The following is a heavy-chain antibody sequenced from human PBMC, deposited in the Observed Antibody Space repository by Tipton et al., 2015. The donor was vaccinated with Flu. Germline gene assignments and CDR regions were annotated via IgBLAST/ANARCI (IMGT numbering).Heavy chain of an antibody. J-gene: IGHJ1*01. Sequence: TLSLTCTVSGASISTSVYYWGWIRQPPGKGLEWIGNIYSGDSGYTYFNPSLESRVAISLDTSKNQFSLKLSSVTAADTAVYDCARHEGEDYYDMRWGHWGQGTLVTVSS. CDR1: GASISTSVYY. V-gene: IGHV4-39*01. D-gene: IGHD3-22*01. CDR3: ARHEGEDYYDMRWGH. CDR2: IYSGDSGYT.